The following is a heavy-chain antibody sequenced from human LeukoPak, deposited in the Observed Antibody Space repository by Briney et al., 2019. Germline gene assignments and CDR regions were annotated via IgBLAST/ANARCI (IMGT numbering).Heavy chain of an antibody. Sequence: PSETLSLTCTVSGGSISTYHWSWIRQPAGKGLEWIGRIYISGSTSYSPSLKSRVSISVHKSKSQFSLKLSSVTAADTAVYYCARDLEHCDSTSCHNWFDPWGQGTLVTVSS. V-gene: IGHV4-4*07. CDR2: IYISGST. CDR3: ARDLEHCDSTSCHNWFDP. CDR1: GGSISTYH. J-gene: IGHJ5*02. D-gene: IGHD2-2*01.